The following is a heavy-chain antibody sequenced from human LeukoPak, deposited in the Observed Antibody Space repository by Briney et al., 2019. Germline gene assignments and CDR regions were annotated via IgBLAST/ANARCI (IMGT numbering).Heavy chain of an antibody. J-gene: IGHJ5*02. CDR1: GGSISSGNYY. Sequence: SETLSLTCTVSGGSISSGNYYWSWIRQPAGKGLEWIGRIYTSGSTNYNPSLKSRVTISVDTSKNQFSLKLSSVTAADTAVYYCARVSVRSGYYLNWFDPWGQGTLVTVSS. V-gene: IGHV4-61*02. CDR2: IYTSGST. CDR3: ARVSVRSGYYLNWFDP. D-gene: IGHD3-22*01.